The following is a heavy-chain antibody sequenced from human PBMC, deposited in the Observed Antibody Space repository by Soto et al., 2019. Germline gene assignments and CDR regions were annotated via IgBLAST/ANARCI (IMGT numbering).Heavy chain of an antibody. Sequence: ETLSLTCAVYGGSFSGYYWSWIRQPPGKGLEWIGEINHSGSTNCNPSLKSRVTISVDTSKNQFSLKLSSVTAADTAVYYCARGYRAAAGTFDYWGQGTLVTVSS. D-gene: IGHD6-13*01. CDR3: ARGYRAAAGTFDY. CDR1: GGSFSGYY. CDR2: INHSGST. V-gene: IGHV4-34*01. J-gene: IGHJ4*02.